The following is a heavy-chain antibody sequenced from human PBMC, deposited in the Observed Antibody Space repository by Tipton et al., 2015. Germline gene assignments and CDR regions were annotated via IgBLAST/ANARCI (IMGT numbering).Heavy chain of an antibody. CDR3: ARGGSYRWNYVNGFDY. J-gene: IGHJ4*02. Sequence: TLSLTCSVPVGSISNNYWSWIRQSPGNGLECIGYISFSGTTNYNPSLRSRVTISLDTSKNQFSLRLISLTAADTAVYYCARGGSYRWNYVNGFDYWGQGTQVTVSS. CDR1: VGSISNNY. D-gene: IGHD1-7*01. CDR2: ISFSGTT. V-gene: IGHV4-59*01.